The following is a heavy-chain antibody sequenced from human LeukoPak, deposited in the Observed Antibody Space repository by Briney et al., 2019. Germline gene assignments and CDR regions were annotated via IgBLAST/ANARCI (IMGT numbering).Heavy chain of an antibody. D-gene: IGHD2-2*01. CDR1: GYTFSIYW. Sequence: PGESLKISCKASGYTFSIYWIAWVRQMPGKGLEWMGIIYPGDSDTRYSPSFQGQVTISADKSISTAYLQWSSLKASDTAMYYCARQAVPVAKYFQYWGQGTLVTVSS. CDR3: ARQAVPVAKYFQY. V-gene: IGHV5-51*01. J-gene: IGHJ1*01. CDR2: IYPGDSDT.